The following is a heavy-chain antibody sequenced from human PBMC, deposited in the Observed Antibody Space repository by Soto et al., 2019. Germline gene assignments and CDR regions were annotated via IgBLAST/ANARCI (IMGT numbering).Heavy chain of an antibody. Sequence: EVQLVESGGGLVKPGGSLRLSCAGSGFTFSSYSMHWVRQAPGKGLEWVSSIGSSDIYIYYADSVNGRFTVSRDNAKNSLYLQMDSLRAEDTAVYYCARGYRGVPSQRDVNDAFDIWGQGTMVTVSS. V-gene: IGHV3-21*01. CDR2: IGSSDIYI. CDR1: GFTFSSYS. D-gene: IGHD3-10*01. J-gene: IGHJ3*02. CDR3: ARGYRGVPSQRDVNDAFDI.